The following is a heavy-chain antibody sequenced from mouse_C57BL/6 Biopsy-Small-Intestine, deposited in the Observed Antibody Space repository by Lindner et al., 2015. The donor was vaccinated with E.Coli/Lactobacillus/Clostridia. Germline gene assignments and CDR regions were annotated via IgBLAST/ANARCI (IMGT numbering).Heavy chain of an antibody. D-gene: IGHD1-1*01. V-gene: IGHV1-42*01. J-gene: IGHJ4*01. CDR3: ASSYYYGSSPYYYPMDY. CDR2: INPSTGGT. Sequence: VQLQESGPELVKPGASVKISCKASGFSFTDYYMNWVKQSPEKSLEWIGEINPSTGGTTYNQKFRAKASLTVDKSSSTAYMQLKSLTSEDSAVYYCASSYYYGSSPYYYPMDYWGQGTSVTVSS. CDR1: GFSFTDYY.